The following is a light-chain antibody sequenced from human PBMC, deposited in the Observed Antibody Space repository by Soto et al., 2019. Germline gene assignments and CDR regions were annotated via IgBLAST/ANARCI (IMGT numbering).Light chain of an antibody. V-gene: IGKV1-39*01. Sequence: DIQMTQSPSSLSASVGDRVTITCRASQSISTYLNWYQQKPGQAPKLLIYAASSLQGGVPSRFSGSGSGTDFTLTISSLLPDDFATYYCQQSYISPSTFGQGTKVDIK. J-gene: IGKJ1*01. CDR3: QQSYISPST. CDR2: AAS. CDR1: QSISTY.